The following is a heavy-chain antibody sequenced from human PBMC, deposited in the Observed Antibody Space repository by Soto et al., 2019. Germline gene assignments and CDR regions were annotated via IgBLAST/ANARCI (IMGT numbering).Heavy chain of an antibody. CDR3: AKGTLGSGFYLDY. CDR1: GFTFSNYV. V-gene: IGHV3-23*01. Sequence: EVQLLDSGGGLVQPGGSLRLSCAASGFTFSNYVMNWVRQAPGKGLDLVSAISASGGSTYYADSVKGRFTTSRDNSKNPLYLQMSSLRAEDTAVYYCAKGTLGSGFYLDYWGQGTLVTVSS. CDR2: ISASGGST. J-gene: IGHJ4*02. D-gene: IGHD3-3*01.